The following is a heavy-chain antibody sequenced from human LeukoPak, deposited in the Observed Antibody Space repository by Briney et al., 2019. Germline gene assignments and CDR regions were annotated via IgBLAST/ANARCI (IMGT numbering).Heavy chain of an antibody. CDR3: AREDVVLVDAVRYYYYGMDV. D-gene: IGHD2-8*01. CDR1: GYTFTSYY. J-gene: IGHJ6*02. CDR2: INPSGGST. V-gene: IGHV1-46*01. Sequence: ASVKVSCKASGYTFTSYYMHWVRQAPGQGLEWMGIINPSGGSTSYAQKFPGRVTMTRDMSASTVYMELSSLRCEDTAVYYCAREDVVLVDAVRYYYYGMDVWGQGTTVTVSS.